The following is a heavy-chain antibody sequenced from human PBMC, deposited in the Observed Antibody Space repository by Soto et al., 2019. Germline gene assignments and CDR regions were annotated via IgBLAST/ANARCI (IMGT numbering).Heavy chain of an antibody. D-gene: IGHD6-25*01. CDR1: GGSISSGGYY. J-gene: IGHJ4*02. Sequence: SETLSLTCTFSGGSISSGGYYWSWIRQHPGKGLEWIGYIYYSGSTYYNPSLKSRVTISVDTSKNQFSLKLSSVTAADTAVYYCASALAATFYYFDYWGQGALVTVSS. CDR2: IYYSGST. V-gene: IGHV4-31*03. CDR3: ASALAATFYYFDY.